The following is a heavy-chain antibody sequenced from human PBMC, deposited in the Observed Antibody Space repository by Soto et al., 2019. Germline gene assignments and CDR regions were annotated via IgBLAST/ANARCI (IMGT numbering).Heavy chain of an antibody. D-gene: IGHD6-13*01. J-gene: IGHJ5*02. V-gene: IGHV1-2*04. CDR1: GYTFTGYY. CDR3: ARAHSSWYEAQNWFDP. CDR2: INPNSGGT. Sequence: ASVEVSCKASGYTFTGYYMHWVRQAPGQGLEWMGWINPNSGGTNYAQKFQGWVTMTRDTSISTAYMELSRLRSDDTAVYYCARAHSSWYEAQNWFDPWGQGTLVTVSS.